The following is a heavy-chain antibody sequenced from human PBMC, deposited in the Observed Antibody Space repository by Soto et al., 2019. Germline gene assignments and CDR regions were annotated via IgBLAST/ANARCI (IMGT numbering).Heavy chain of an antibody. V-gene: IGHV3-48*03. Sequence: GGSLRLSCAASGFTFSSYEMNWVRQAPGKGLEWVSYISSSGSTIYYADSVKGRFTISRDNAKNSLYLQMNSLRAEDTAVYYCARVTWQQLALGFDPWGQGTLVTVSS. CDR2: ISSSGSTI. CDR3: ARVTWQQLALGFDP. CDR1: GFTFSSYE. J-gene: IGHJ5*02. D-gene: IGHD6-13*01.